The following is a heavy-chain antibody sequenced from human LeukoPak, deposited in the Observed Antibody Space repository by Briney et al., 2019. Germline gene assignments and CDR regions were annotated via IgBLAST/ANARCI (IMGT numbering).Heavy chain of an antibody. CDR1: GFTFSSYA. J-gene: IGHJ6*02. CDR2: ISYDGSNK. CDR3: AKDHTPISNYDSYGMDV. D-gene: IGHD2-15*01. V-gene: IGHV3-30-3*01. Sequence: GGSLRLSCAASGFTFSSYAMHWVRQAPGKGLEWVAVISYDGSNKYYADSVKGRFTISRDNSKNTLYLQMSSLRAEDTAVYYCAKDHTPISNYDSYGMDVWGQGTTVTVSS.